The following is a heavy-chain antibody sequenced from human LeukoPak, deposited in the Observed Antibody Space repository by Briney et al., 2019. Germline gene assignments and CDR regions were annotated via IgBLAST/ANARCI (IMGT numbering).Heavy chain of an antibody. CDR3: ATYTNWVAGDV. D-gene: IGHD7-27*01. J-gene: IGHJ6*02. CDR2: IKKDGSEK. CDR1: GFTFSDSW. V-gene: IGHV3-7*01. Sequence: GGSLRLSCVASGFTFSDSWMSWVRQAPGKGLEWVADIKKDGSEKDYVDSVKCRFTISRDNAKNSLYLQMDSLRAEDTAVYYCATYTNWVAGDVWGQGTTVSVSS.